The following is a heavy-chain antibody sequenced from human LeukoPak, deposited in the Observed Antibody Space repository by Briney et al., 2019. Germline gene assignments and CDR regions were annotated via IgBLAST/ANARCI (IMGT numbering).Heavy chain of an antibody. J-gene: IGHJ4*02. CDR1: GGTFSSYA. CDR2: IIPIFGTA. Sequence: ASVKVSCKASGGTFSSYAISWVRQAPGQGLEWMGGIIPIFGTANYAQKFQGRVTITADESTSTAYMELSSLRSEDTAVYYCASRPTYYYDSSGYYVDYWGQGTLATVSS. D-gene: IGHD3-22*01. CDR3: ASRPTYYYDSSGYYVDY. V-gene: IGHV1-69*13.